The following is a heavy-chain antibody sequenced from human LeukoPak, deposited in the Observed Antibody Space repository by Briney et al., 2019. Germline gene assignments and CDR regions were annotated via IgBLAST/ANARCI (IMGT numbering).Heavy chain of an antibody. J-gene: IGHJ6*02. V-gene: IGHV4-31*03. CDR2: IYYSGST. D-gene: IGHD2-8*01. Sequence: PSQTLSLTCTVSGGSISSGGYYWSWIRQHPGKGLEWIGYIYYSGSTYYNPSLKSRVTISVDTSKNQFSLKLSSVTAADTAVYYCARGHVGSYAYYYYYGMDVWDQGTTVTVSS. CDR3: ARGHVGSYAYYYYYGMDV. CDR1: GGSISSGGYY.